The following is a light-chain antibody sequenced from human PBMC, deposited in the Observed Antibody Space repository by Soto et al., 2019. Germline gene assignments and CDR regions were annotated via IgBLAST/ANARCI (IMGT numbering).Light chain of an antibody. J-gene: IGKJ4*02. V-gene: IGKV3-20*01. CDR1: QSILSTN. Sequence: GLTLSVGALSLSQGERATLSCRASQSILSTNLAWYQQKPGQAPRFLIYGAFSRATGIPDRFSGSGSGTDFTLTISSLQPEDFAVYYCQQYGNSPVTLGEGTKVDIK. CDR2: GAF. CDR3: QQYGNSPVT.